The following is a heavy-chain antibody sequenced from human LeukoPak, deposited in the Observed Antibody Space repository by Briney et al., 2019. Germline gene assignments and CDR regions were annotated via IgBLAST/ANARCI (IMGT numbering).Heavy chain of an antibody. V-gene: IGHV4-34*01. CDR3: ASRRPRQRFDY. CDR2: INHSGST. Sequence: SETLSLTCAVYGGSFSGYYWSWIRQPPGKGLEWIGEINHSGSTNYNPSLKSRVTISVDTSKNQFSLKLSSVTAADTAVYYCASRRPRQRFDYLGQGTLVTVSS. D-gene: IGHD1-1*01. J-gene: IGHJ4*02. CDR1: GGSFSGYY.